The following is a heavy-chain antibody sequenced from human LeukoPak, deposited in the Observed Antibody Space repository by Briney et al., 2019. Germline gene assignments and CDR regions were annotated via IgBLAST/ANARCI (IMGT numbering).Heavy chain of an antibody. V-gene: IGHV3-23*01. D-gene: IGHD6-6*01. J-gene: IGHJ4*02. CDR3: AKRGNSSWSAFDY. CDR2: ISGNGVNT. CDR1: GFTFSSYA. Sequence: GGSLRLSCAASGFTFSSYAMSWVRQAPGKGLEWVSVISGNGVNTYYGDSVKGRFTISRDNSKNTLYLQMNSLRAEDTAVYYCAKRGNSSWSAFDYWGQGTLVTVSS.